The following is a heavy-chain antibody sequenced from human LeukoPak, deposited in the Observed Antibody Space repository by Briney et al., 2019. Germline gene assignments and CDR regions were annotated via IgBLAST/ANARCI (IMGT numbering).Heavy chain of an antibody. CDR3: ARIRRGWIDY. Sequence: SGPALVIPTQTLTLTCTFSGFSLSTSGMCVGWIRQPPGKALEWLARIDWDDDKYYSTSLKTRLTISKDTSKNQVVLTMTNMDPVDTATYYCARIRRGWIDYWGQGTLVTVSS. CDR2: IDWDDDK. D-gene: IGHD3-10*01. J-gene: IGHJ4*02. V-gene: IGHV2-70*11. CDR1: GFSLSTSGMC.